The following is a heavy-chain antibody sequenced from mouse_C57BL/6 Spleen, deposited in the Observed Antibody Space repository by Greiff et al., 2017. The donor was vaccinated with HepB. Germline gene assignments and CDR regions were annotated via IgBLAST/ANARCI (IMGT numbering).Heavy chain of an antibody. CDR1: GYTFTDYY. CDR2: INPNNGGT. CDR3: ARRGRYFDV. Sequence: EVQLQQSGPELVKPGASVKISCKASGYTFTDYYMNWVKQSHGKSLEWIGDINPNNGGTSYNQKFKGKATLTVDKSSSTAYMELRSLTSDDSAVYYCARRGRYFDVWGTGTTVTVSS. V-gene: IGHV1-26*01. J-gene: IGHJ1*03.